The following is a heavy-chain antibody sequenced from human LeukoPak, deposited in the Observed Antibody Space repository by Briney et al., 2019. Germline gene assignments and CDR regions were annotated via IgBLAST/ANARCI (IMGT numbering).Heavy chain of an antibody. CDR3: ARDFAQYGDYGGYFDY. CDR1: GITFTRYG. D-gene: IGHD4-17*01. Sequence: SVKVSCKAFGITFTRYGIRRVPQAPGQGPEWMGGIIPIFGTANYAQKFQGRVTITADESTSTAYMELSSLRSEDTAVYYCARDFAQYGDYGGYFDYWGQGTLVTVSS. J-gene: IGHJ4*02. V-gene: IGHV1-69*01. CDR2: IIPIFGTA.